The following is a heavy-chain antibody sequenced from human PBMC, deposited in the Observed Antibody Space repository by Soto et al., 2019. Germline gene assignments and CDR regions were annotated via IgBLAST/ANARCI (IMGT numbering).Heavy chain of an antibody. V-gene: IGHV1-8*01. CDR2: LNPNSGDT. CDR3: ATSGGGWYLY. Sequence: QVQLVQSGAEVKKPGASVKVSCKASGYTFSSYDINWVRQATGQGLEWMGWLNPNSGDTGYAQKFQGRVTLTRNASINTADIELSSLTSDGAAVYYCATSGGGWYLYWGQGTLVTVSS. CDR1: GYTFSSYD. J-gene: IGHJ4*02. D-gene: IGHD6-19*01.